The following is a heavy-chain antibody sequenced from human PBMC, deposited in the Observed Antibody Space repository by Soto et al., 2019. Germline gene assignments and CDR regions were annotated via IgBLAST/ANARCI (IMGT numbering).Heavy chain of an antibody. V-gene: IGHV3-21*01. CDR3: ARDNLAFQGAFDL. CDR1: GFVFSDFQ. D-gene: IGHD3-16*01. Sequence: GGSLRLSCAASGFVFSDFQFNWVRQAPGGGLEWLSSITGTSAFTEYAESIEGRFTISRDNPNKLLFLHMDNLRPEDTAVYYCARDNLAFQGAFDLWGQGTLVTSPQ. CDR2: ITGTSAFT. J-gene: IGHJ4*02.